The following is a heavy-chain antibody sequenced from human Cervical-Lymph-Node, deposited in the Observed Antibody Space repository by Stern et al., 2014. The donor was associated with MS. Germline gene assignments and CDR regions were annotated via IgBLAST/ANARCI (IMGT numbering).Heavy chain of an antibody. V-gene: IGHV4-4*02. J-gene: IGHJ2*01. CDR1: CGSVSSTNW. D-gene: IGHD2/OR15-2a*01. Sequence: QLQLQESGPGLVKPSGTPSLTCAVSCGSVSSTNWWSWVRQSPGKGLEWIGNIYHSGASSYRPSLRSRASLSLATSKTLLSLPLTSVTAADTAVYYCARERQQYCNSEGCSYWYFDLWGRGTLVTVSS. CDR3: ARERQQYCNSEGCSYWYFDL. CDR2: IYHSGAS.